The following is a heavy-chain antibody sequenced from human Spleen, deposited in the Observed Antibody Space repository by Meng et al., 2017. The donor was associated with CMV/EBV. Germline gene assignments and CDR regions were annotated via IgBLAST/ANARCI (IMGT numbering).Heavy chain of an antibody. CDR3: ATRGAVPAASWFDP. J-gene: IGHJ5*02. V-gene: IGHV3-21*01. CDR1: GFTFSGYE. D-gene: IGHD2-2*01. Sequence: GESLKISCAASGFTFSGYEMNWVRQAPGKGLEWVSLISLSGSYTYYTDSVKGRFTISRDNAKNSLYLQMDSLRAEDTAVYYCATRGAVPAASWFDPWGQGTLVTVSS. CDR2: ISLSGSYT.